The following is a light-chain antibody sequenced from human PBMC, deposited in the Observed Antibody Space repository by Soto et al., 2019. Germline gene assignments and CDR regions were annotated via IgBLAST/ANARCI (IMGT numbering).Light chain of an antibody. J-gene: IGKJ2*01. CDR1: QSVNSY. Sequence: EIVLTQSPATLSLSPGERATLSCRASQSVNSYLAWYQQKPGQAPRLLIYDAFNRATGIPARFSGSGSGTDFTLTISSLEPEDFAVYYCQQRSNWRTFGQGTKLEIK. CDR2: DAF. CDR3: QQRSNWRT. V-gene: IGKV3-11*01.